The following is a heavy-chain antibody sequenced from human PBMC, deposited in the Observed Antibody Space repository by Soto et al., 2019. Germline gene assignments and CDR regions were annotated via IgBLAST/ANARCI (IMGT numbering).Heavy chain of an antibody. D-gene: IGHD5-18*01. CDR1: PSCVSSGSYY. V-gene: IGHV4-61*01. J-gene: IGHJ4*02. CDR3: ARVGWIHYYFDY. Sequence: PSVTRPLTCTVAPSCVSSGSYYWSWIRQPPGKGLEWIGYICYSGSTNYNLSLKSRVTISGDTSKNQFSLNLSSVTAADTPVYYCARVGWIHYYFDYWGQGTLVT. CDR2: ICYSGST.